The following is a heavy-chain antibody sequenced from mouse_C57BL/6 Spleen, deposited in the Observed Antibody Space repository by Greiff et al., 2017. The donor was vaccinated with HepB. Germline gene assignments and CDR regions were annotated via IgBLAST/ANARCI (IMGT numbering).Heavy chain of an antibody. CDR1: GFTFSSYG. CDR2: ISSGGSYT. V-gene: IGHV5-6*01. J-gene: IGHJ2*01. D-gene: IGHD1-1*01. CDR3: ARHTYYYGSSYGYFDY. Sequence: EVKLVESGGDLVKPGGSLKLSCAASGFTFSSYGMSWVRQTPDKRLEWVATISSGGSYTYYPDSVKGRFTISRDNAKNTLYLQMSSLKSEDTAMYYCARHTYYYGSSYGYFDYWGQGTTLTVSS.